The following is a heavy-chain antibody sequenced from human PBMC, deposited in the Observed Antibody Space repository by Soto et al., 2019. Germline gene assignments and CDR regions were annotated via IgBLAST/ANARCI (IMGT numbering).Heavy chain of an antibody. D-gene: IGHD6-13*01. CDR2: IDPSDSYT. CDR1: GYSFTNYW. V-gene: IGHV5-10-1*01. CDR3: ARQATAAAGTKLDY. J-gene: IGHJ4*02. Sequence: GESLKISCKVSGYSFTNYWISWVRQMPGKGLERMGRIDPSDSYTIYSPSFQGHVTISADKSLSTAYLQWSSLRASDTAIYYCARQATAAAGTKLDYWGQGALVTVSS.